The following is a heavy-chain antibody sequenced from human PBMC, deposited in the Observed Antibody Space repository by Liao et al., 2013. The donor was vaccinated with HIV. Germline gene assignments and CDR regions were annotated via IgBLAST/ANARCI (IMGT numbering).Heavy chain of an antibody. D-gene: IGHD3-22*01. J-gene: IGHJ3*02. CDR2: IHARGST. CDR1: GGSISTFY. Sequence: QVHLQESGPGLVKPSETLSLICSVSGGSISTFYWNWVRQPAGKGLEWIGRIHARGSTNYDPSLRSRVTMSVDTSKNQFSLKLTSVTAADTAVYYCARVWNYYDSSGRPHDAFVYLGPRDNGHRLF. V-gene: IGHV4-4*07. CDR3: ARVWNYYDSSGRPHDAFVY.